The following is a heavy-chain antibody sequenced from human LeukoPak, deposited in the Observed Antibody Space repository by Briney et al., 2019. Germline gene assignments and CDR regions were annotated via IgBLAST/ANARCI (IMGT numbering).Heavy chain of an antibody. D-gene: IGHD3-22*01. CDR1: GFTFSSSW. Sequence: GGSLRLSCAASGFTFSSSWMTWVRQAPGKGLEWVANIKEDGREEYYVDSVKGRFTISRDNAKNSLYLQMNNLRAEDTAVYYCARDPYDSRGSYYAAFDLWGQGTMVAVSS. CDR2: IKEDGREE. CDR3: ARDPYDSRGSYYAAFDL. J-gene: IGHJ3*01. V-gene: IGHV3-7*01.